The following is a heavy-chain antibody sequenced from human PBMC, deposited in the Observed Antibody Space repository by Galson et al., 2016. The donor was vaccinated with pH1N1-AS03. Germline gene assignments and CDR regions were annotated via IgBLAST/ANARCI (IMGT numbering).Heavy chain of an antibody. V-gene: IGHV5-51*01. CDR1: GNTFDNYW. Sequence: QSGAEVKKPGQSLRISCKGSGNTFDNYWIGWVRQMPGKGLEWMGIIYPGDSDTRYNPSFQGQVTITADKSITTAYLQWSSLKASDTAIYYCARHGTHGYSNWFDPWGQGTLVTVSS. CDR2: IYPGDSDT. J-gene: IGHJ5*02. D-gene: IGHD2-8*01. CDR3: ARHGTHGYSNWFDP.